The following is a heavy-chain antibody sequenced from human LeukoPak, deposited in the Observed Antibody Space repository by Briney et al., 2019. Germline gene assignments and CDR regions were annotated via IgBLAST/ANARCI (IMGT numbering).Heavy chain of an antibody. D-gene: IGHD4-23*01. J-gene: IGHJ4*02. CDR1: GFTFSSYA. CDR3: ARDLEVPGGNRLFDY. V-gene: IGHV3-64*04. CDR2: ISSNGGST. Sequence: GGSLRLSCSASGFTFSSYAMHWVRQAPGKGLEYVSAISSNGGSTYYADSVKGRFTISRDNAKNSLYLQMSSLRDEDTAVYYCARDLEVPGGNRLFDYWGQGTLVTVSS.